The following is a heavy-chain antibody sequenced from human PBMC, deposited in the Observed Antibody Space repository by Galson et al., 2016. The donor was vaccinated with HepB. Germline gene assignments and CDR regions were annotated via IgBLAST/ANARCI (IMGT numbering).Heavy chain of an antibody. Sequence: SETLSLTCAVSGASINSSNWWTWVRQAPGKGLEWIGEIYHTGTSNNNPSLLSRFTMSIDNSRNHFSLNLTSVTAADTAVYYCARAAIIPGARMVFDPWGQGTLVTVSS. D-gene: IGHD2-2*01. V-gene: IGHV4-4*02. CDR2: IYHTGTS. J-gene: IGHJ5*02. CDR3: ARAAIIPGARMVFDP. CDR1: GASINSSNW.